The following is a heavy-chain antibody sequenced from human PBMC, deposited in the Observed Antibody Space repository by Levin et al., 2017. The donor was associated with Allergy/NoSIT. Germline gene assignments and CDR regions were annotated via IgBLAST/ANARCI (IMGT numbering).Heavy chain of an antibody. D-gene: IGHD3-10*01. V-gene: IGHV4-59*01. CDR3: ARDRVVKASTRSSREKDYYYGMDV. J-gene: IGHJ6*02. Sequence: PSETLSLTCTVSGGSISSYHWSWIRRPPGKGLEWIGYVYNSGSTGTTNYNPSLKSRVTISLDTSRNQVSLKLSSVTAADAAVYYCARDRVVKASTRSSREKDYYYGMDVWGQGTTVTVSS. CDR2: VYNSGSTGTT. CDR1: GGSISSYH.